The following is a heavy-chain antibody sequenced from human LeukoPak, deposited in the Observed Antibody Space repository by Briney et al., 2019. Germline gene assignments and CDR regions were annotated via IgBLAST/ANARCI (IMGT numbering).Heavy chain of an antibody. CDR1: GYTFTSYD. Sequence: GASVKVSCKASGYTFTSYDINWVRQATGQGLEWMGWMNPNSGNTGYAQKFQGRVTMTSNTSINTAYMELSSLGSDDTAVYYCATWLSIAAAGTFAYWGQGTLVTASS. D-gene: IGHD6-13*01. CDR2: MNPNSGNT. V-gene: IGHV1-8*01. CDR3: ATWLSIAAAGTFAY. J-gene: IGHJ4*02.